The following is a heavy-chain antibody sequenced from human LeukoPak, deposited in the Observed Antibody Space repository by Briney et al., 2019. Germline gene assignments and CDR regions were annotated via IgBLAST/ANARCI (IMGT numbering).Heavy chain of an antibody. CDR1: GFTFSSYS. Sequence: GGSLRLSCAASGFTFSSYSMNWVRQAPGKGLEWVSSISSSSSYIYYADSVKGRFTISRDNAKNSLYLQMNSLRAEDTAVYYCARASRPQDAFDIWGQGTMVTVSS. CDR2: ISSSSSYI. CDR3: ARASRPQDAFDI. V-gene: IGHV3-21*01. J-gene: IGHJ3*02.